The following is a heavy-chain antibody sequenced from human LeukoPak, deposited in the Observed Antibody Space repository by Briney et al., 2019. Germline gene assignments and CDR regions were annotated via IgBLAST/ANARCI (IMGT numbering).Heavy chain of an antibody. D-gene: IGHD2-15*01. J-gene: IGHJ4*02. Sequence: GGSLRLSCAASGFTFGSYGMHWVRQAPGKGLEWVAVISYDGSNKYYADSVKGRFTISRDNSKNTLYLQMNSLRAEDTAVYYCAKEITRDITDYWGQGTLVTVSS. CDR3: AKEITRDITDY. CDR1: GFTFGSYG. V-gene: IGHV3-30*18. CDR2: ISYDGSNK.